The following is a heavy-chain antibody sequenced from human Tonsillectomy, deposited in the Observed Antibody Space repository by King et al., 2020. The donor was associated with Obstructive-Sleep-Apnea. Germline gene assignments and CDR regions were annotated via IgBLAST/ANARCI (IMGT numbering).Heavy chain of an antibody. CDR3: ARDILTGYYHTDPGYFDY. CDR2: IKQDGSEK. V-gene: IGHV3-7*03. Sequence: VQLVESGGGLVQPGGSLRLSCAASGFTFSSYWMSWVRQAPGKGLEWVANIKQDGSEKYYVDSVKGRFTISRDNAKNSLYLQMNSLRAEDTAVYYCARDILTGYYHTDPGYFDYWGQGTLVTVSS. D-gene: IGHD3-9*01. J-gene: IGHJ4*02. CDR1: GFTFSSYW.